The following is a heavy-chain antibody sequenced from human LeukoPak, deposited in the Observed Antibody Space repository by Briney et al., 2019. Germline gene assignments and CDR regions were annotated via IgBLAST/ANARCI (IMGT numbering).Heavy chain of an antibody. V-gene: IGHV3-21*06. Sequence: GGSLRLSCAASGFTFSSYDMTWVRQAPGKGLEWVSSIDSSGGYMFYADSVKGRFIISRDNAKDSLYLQMNSLRVEDTAVYYCLRGDRRDYWGQGTLVTVSS. CDR1: GFTFSSYD. CDR3: LRGDRRDY. J-gene: IGHJ4*02. CDR2: IDSSGGYM.